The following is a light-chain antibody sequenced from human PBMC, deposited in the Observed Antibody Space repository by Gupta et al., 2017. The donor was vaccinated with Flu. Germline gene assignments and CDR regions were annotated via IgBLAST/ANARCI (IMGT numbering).Light chain of an antibody. J-gene: IGKJ2*03. CDR2: DAS. V-gene: IGKV3-11*01. CDR3: QKSKS. CDR1: QSVSSY. Sequence: EIVLTQSPATLSLSPGERATLSCRASQSVSSYLAWDQQKPGQAPRLRISDASNRATGIPARFSGRGSGTDFTLTRSSIETEDRAVYDGQKSKSFGQGTKLEIK.